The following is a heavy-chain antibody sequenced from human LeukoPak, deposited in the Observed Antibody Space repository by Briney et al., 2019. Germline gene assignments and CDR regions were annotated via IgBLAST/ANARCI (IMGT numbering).Heavy chain of an antibody. Sequence: PSQTLSLTCTVSGGSISSGSYYWSWIRQPAGKGLEWIGRIYTSGSTNYNPSLKSRVTISVDTSKNQFSLKLSSVTAADTAVCYCARSGMITFGGVIAYFDYWGQGTLVTVSS. CDR3: ARSGMITFGGVIAYFDY. CDR2: IYTSGST. CDR1: GGSISSGSYY. J-gene: IGHJ4*02. D-gene: IGHD3-16*02. V-gene: IGHV4-61*02.